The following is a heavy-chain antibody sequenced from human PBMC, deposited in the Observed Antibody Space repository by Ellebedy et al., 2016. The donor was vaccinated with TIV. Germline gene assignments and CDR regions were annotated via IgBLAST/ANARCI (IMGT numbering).Heavy chain of an antibody. J-gene: IGHJ4*02. Sequence: AASVKVSCKASGYTFTSYYMHWVRQAPGQGLEWMGIINPSGGSTSYAQKFQGRVTMTRDTSTSTVYMELSRLRSDDTAVYYCARDPPPARKYCSSTSCYANPPWDWGQGTLVTVSS. CDR1: GYTFTSYY. D-gene: IGHD2-2*01. V-gene: IGHV1-46*01. CDR2: INPSGGST. CDR3: ARDPPPARKYCSSTSCYANPPWD.